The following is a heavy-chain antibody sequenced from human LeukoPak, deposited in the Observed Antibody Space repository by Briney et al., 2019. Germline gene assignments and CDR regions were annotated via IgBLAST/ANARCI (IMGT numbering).Heavy chain of an antibody. CDR1: GYTFTSYA. J-gene: IGHJ4*02. CDR2: INAGNGNT. Sequence: GASVKVSCKASGYTFTSYAMHWVRQAPGQRLEWMGWINAGNGNTKYSQEFQGRVTITRDTSASTAYMELSSLRSEDMAVYYCAREGKDGYNYDYWGQGTLVTVSS. CDR3: AREGKDGYNYDY. V-gene: IGHV1-3*03. D-gene: IGHD5-24*01.